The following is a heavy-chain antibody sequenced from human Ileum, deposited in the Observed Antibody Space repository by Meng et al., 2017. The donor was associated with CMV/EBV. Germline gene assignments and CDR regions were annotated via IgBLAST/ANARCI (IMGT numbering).Heavy chain of an antibody. Sequence: LSCVASGFSVSKYYMTWVRQAPGKGLEWLSVFYSGGTKYYAESVKGRFTISKDNSRNTLYLDMTSLGVEDTAIYYCARGPFYGSGSDLWGHGTMVTVSS. V-gene: IGHV3-53*01. J-gene: IGHJ4*01. CDR1: GFSVSKYY. CDR3: ARGPFYGSGSDL. CDR2: FYSGGTK. D-gene: IGHD3-10*01.